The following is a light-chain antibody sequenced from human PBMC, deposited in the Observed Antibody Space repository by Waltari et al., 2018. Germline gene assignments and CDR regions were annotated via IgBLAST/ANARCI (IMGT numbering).Light chain of an antibody. Sequence: TQTSSASGTPGQTVTISCSGSNSNIGTNTASWYQQLPVTAPKLLISTNVQRPSGVPARFAGAKSGNTASLSISGLQADDEAHYFCAVWDDNVNGVIFGGGTRLTVL. CDR3: AVWDDNVNGVI. CDR2: TNV. CDR1: NSNIGTNT. V-gene: IGLV1-44*01. J-gene: IGLJ2*01.